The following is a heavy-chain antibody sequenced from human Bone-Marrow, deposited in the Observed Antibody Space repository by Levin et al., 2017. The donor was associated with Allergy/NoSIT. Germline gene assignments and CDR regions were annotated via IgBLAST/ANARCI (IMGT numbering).Heavy chain of an antibody. V-gene: IGHV3-15*01. CDR3: TTYIIAWY. Sequence: GGSLRLSCAASGFTFSTAWMSWVRQAPGKGLEWVGRIKKEGEGGTTDYAAPVKGRFTISRDDSKNTVYLQMNSLKTEDTAVYYCTTYIIAWYWGQGTLVTVSS. D-gene: IGHD3-10*01. J-gene: IGHJ4*02. CDR1: GFTFSTAW. CDR2: IKKEGEGGTT.